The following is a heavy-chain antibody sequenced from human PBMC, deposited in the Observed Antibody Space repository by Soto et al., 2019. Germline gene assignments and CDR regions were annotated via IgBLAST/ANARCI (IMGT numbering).Heavy chain of an antibody. J-gene: IGHJ4*02. D-gene: IGHD5-12*01. Sequence: SETLSLTCTVSGGSISSSSYYWGWIRQPPGKGLEWIGSIYYSGSTYYNPSLKSRVTISVDTSKNQFSLKLSSVTAADTAVYYCASGGPDLVEMATIVFDYWGQGTLVTVSS. CDR2: IYYSGST. CDR3: ASGGPDLVEMATIVFDY. CDR1: GGSISSSSYY. V-gene: IGHV4-39*01.